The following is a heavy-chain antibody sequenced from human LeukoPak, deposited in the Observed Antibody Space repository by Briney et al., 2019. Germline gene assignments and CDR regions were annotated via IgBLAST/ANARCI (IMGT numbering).Heavy chain of an antibody. CDR2: TYSSGST. V-gene: IGHV4-61*02. CDR1: GRSINSGSYY. D-gene: IGHD7-27*01. J-gene: IGHJ4*02. Sequence: SETLSLTCTVPGRSINSGSYYWSWIRQPAGKGLEWTGRTYSSGSTNYIPSLKGRVTISVYTSKNQFSLNLSSVTAADTAVYYWARGLGIGKDYFDCWGQGTLVTVSS. CDR3: ARGLGIGKDYFDC.